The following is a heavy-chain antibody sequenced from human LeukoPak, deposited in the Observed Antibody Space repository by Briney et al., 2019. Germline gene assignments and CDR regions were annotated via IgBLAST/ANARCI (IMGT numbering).Heavy chain of an antibody. CDR1: GFTFSSYA. CDR3: ASAGSYIGY. J-gene: IGHJ4*02. Sequence: RGSLRLSCAASGFTFSSYAMHWVRQAPGKGLEWVAVISYDGSNKYYADSVKGRFTISRDNPKNTLYLQMNSLRADDTAVYYCASAGSYIGYWGQGTLVTVSS. D-gene: IGHD1-26*01. V-gene: IGHV3-30-3*01. CDR2: ISYDGSNK.